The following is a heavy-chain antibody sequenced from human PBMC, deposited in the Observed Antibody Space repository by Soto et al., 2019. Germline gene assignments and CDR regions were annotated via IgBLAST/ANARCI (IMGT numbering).Heavy chain of an antibody. CDR3: ARDYYDSSGYYYFDY. V-gene: IGHV4-59*01. D-gene: IGHD3-22*01. J-gene: IGHJ4*02. CDR1: GGSISSYY. Sequence: SETLSLTCTVSGGSISSYYWSWIRQPPGKGLEWIGYIHHSGSTNDNPSLKSRVTISVDTSKNQFSLKLSSVNAADTAVYDCARDYYDSSGYYYFDYWGQGTLVTVSS. CDR2: IHHSGST.